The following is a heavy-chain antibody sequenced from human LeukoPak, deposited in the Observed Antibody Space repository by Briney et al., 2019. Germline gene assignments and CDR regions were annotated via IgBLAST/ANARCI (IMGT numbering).Heavy chain of an antibody. D-gene: IGHD2-2*01. CDR3: ARVERAVPAARGGNWFDP. Sequence: GASVKVSCKASGYTFTSYYMHWVRQAPGQGLEWMGIINPSGGSTSYAQKFQGRVTMTRDTSTSTVYMELSSLRSEDTAVYYCARVERAVPAARGGNWFDPWGQGTLVTVSS. CDR1: GYTFTSYY. CDR2: INPSGGST. V-gene: IGHV1-46*01. J-gene: IGHJ5*02.